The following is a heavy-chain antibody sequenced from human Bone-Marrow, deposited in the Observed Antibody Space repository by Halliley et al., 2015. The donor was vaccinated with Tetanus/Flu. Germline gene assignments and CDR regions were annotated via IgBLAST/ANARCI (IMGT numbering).Heavy chain of an antibody. CDR2: IDPSDSYT. D-gene: IGHD6-13*01. Sequence: WMGRIDPSDSYTNYTPSFEGHVTISVDRSISTAYLHWDSLKASDTAMYYCARYSASWFLVDSWGRGTRLTVSS. CDR3: ARYSASWFLVDS. J-gene: IGHJ4*02. V-gene: IGHV5-10-1*01.